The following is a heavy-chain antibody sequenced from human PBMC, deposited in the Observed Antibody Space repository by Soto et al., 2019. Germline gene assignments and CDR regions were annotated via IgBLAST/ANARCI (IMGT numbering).Heavy chain of an antibody. V-gene: IGHV1-69*13. CDR2: IIPIFGTA. CDR3: AANSGSYYEFDY. CDR1: GGTFSSYA. D-gene: IGHD1-26*01. Sequence: GASVKVSCKASGGTFSSYAISWVRQAPGQGLEWMGGIIPIFGTANYAQKFQGRVTITADESTSTAYMELSSLRSEDTAVYYCAANSGSYYEFDYWGQGTLVTVSS. J-gene: IGHJ4*02.